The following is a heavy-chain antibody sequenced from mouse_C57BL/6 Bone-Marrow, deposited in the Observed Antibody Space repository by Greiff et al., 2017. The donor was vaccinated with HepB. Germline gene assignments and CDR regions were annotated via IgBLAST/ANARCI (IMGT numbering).Heavy chain of an antibody. V-gene: IGHV1-59*01. D-gene: IGHD1-1*01. CDR3: ARPTVGFDY. CDR2: IDPSDSYT. Sequence: VQLQQPGAELVRPGTSVKLSCKASGYTFTSYWMHWVKQRPGQGLEWIGVIDPSDSYTNYNQKFKGKATLTVDTSSSTAYMQLSSLTSEDSAVYYCARPTVGFDYWGQGTTLTVSS. J-gene: IGHJ2*01. CDR1: GYTFTSYW.